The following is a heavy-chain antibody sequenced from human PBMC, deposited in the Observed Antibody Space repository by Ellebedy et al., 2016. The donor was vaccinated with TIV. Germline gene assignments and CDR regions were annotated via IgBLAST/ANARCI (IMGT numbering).Heavy chain of an antibody. V-gene: IGHV3-21*04. CDR3: ARDYYGDAKLFDY. D-gene: IGHD4-17*01. CDR1: GFTFSSYS. CDR2: ISSSSSYI. Sequence: PGGSLRLSCAASGFTFSSYSMNWVRQAPGKGLEWVSSISSSSSYIYYADSVKGRFTISRDNAKNSLYLQMNSLRAEDTAVYYCARDYYGDAKLFDYWGQGTLVTVSS. J-gene: IGHJ4*02.